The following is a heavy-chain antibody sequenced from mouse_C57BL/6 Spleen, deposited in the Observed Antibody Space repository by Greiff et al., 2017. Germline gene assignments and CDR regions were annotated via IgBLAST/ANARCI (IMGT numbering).Heavy chain of an antibody. CDR2: IHPNSGST. J-gene: IGHJ3*01. CDR1: GYTFTSYW. D-gene: IGHD2-3*01. Sequence: QVQLKQPGAELVKPGASVKLSCKASGYTFTSYWMHWVKQRPGQGLEWIGMIHPNSGSTNYNEKFKSKATLTVDKSSSTAYMQLSSLTSEDSAVYYCARYDGYFAYWGQGTLVTVSA. CDR3: ARYDGYFAY. V-gene: IGHV1-64*01.